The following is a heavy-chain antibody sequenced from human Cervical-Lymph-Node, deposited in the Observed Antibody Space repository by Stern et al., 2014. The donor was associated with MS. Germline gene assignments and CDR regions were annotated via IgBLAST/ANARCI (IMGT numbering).Heavy chain of an antibody. V-gene: IGHV4-39*01. CDR3: ARWAYSSGWYNWFDP. CDR2: IYYRGST. J-gene: IGHJ5*02. D-gene: IGHD3-22*01. Sequence: QVQLQESGPGLVKPSETLSLTCTVSGGSISSSSYYWGWIRQPPGKGLEWIGSIYYRGSTYYNPSLKSRVTISVDTSKNQFSLKLSSVTAADTAVYYCARWAYSSGWYNWFDPWGQGTLVTVSS. CDR1: GGSISSSSYY.